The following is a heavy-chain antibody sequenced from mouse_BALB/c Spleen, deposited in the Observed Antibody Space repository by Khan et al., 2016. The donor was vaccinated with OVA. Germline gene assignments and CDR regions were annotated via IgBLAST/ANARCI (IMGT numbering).Heavy chain of an antibody. CDR3: ASQPCWHCNIMDY. V-gene: IGHV2-6-1*01. CDR2: IWSDGST. J-gene: IGHJ4*01. Sequence: QVQLKESGPGLVAPSQSLSITCTISGFSLTNYGIHWVRQPPGKGLEWLVGIWSDGSTTYNTALKSRLTISKDNSNSQAFLKMNSLQTDDDTMYFCASQPCWHCNIMDYGGQGTSVTVSS. CDR1: GFSLTNYG.